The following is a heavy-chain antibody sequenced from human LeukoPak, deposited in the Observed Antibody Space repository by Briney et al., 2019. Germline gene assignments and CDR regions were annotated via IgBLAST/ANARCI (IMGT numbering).Heavy chain of an antibody. Sequence: GGSLRLSCAASGFTFDDYAMHWVRQAPGKGLEWVSLISGDGGSTFYADSVKGRFTISRDNSKSSLYLQMNSLRTEDTALSYCAKGGYLDLWGRSTLVTVSS. CDR1: GFTFDDYA. V-gene: IGHV3-43*02. J-gene: IGHJ2*01. CDR2: ISGDGGST. CDR3: AKGGYLDL.